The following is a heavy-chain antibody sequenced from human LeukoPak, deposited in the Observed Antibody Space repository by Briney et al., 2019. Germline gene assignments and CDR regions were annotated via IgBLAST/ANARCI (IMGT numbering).Heavy chain of an antibody. D-gene: IGHD6-19*01. Sequence: AAVKVSCKASLYTFSTYGTSWVRQAPGQGLEWMAWISAYNGNTNYAQKFQGRVTMTTDTSTSTAYMELKSLRSDDTAVYYCARDPRKTYSSGWYYFDYWGQGTLVTVSS. CDR3: ARDPRKTYSSGWYYFDY. V-gene: IGHV1-18*01. CDR2: ISAYNGNT. J-gene: IGHJ4*02. CDR1: LYTFSTYG.